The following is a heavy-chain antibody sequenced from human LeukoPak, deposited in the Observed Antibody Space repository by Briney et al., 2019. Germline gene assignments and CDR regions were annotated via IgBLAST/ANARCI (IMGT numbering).Heavy chain of an antibody. Sequence: SETLSLTCAVYGGSFSGYYWSWIRQPPGKGLEWIGYIYYSGSTYYNPSLKSRVTISVDTSKNQFSLKLSSVTAADTAVYYCARDLLNEGNHLDYWGQGTLVTVSS. D-gene: IGHD4-23*01. CDR2: IYYSGST. CDR3: ARDLLNEGNHLDY. J-gene: IGHJ4*02. CDR1: GGSFSGYY. V-gene: IGHV4-30-4*01.